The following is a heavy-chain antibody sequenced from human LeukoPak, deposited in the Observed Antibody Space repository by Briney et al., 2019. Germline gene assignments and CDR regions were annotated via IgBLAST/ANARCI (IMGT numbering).Heavy chain of an antibody. CDR3: ARGLEPTGDSYGYLNWFDP. Sequence: SETLSLTCTVSGGSISSSSYYRGWIRQPPGKGLEWIGSIYYSGSTYYNPSLKSRVTISVDTSKNQFSLKLSSVTAADTAVYYCARGLEPTGDSYGYLNWFDPWGQGTLVTVSS. V-gene: IGHV4-39*07. J-gene: IGHJ5*02. CDR1: GGSISSSSYY. D-gene: IGHD5-18*01. CDR2: IYYSGST.